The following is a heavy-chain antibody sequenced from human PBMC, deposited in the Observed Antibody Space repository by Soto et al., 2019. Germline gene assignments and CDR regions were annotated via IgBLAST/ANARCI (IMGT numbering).Heavy chain of an antibody. CDR3: ARVLPHPVEPAGSYGMDV. V-gene: IGHV3-21*02. D-gene: IGHD2-2*01. J-gene: IGHJ6*02. Sequence: EVQLVESGGGLVKPGGSLRLSCAASGFTFSSYSMNWVRQAPGKGLEWVSSISSRSSYISYADSVKGRFTISRDNARNSMYLQMNGLRAEDTAVYYCARVLPHPVEPAGSYGMDVWGQGTTITVSS. CDR2: ISSRSSYI. CDR1: GFTFSSYS.